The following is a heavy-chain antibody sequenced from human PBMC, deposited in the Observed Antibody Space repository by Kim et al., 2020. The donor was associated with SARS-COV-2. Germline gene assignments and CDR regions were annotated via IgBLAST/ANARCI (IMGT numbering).Heavy chain of an antibody. D-gene: IGHD2-2*01. J-gene: IGHJ4*02. CDR1: GYNFTNYW. V-gene: IGHV5-51*01. CDR3: ARGGGGYCSSTSCRFLDY. CDR2: IYPGDSDT. Sequence: GESLKISCEGYGYNFTNYWIAWVRQMPGKGLEWMGIIYPGDSDTRYRPSFYGQVTISAEKSISTANVQWSSLKASYTAMYYCARGGGGYCSSTSCRFLDYSGQGTLVTVSS.